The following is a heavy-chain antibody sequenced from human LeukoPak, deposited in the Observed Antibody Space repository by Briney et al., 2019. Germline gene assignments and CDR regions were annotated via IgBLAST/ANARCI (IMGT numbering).Heavy chain of an antibody. CDR2: IYHSGST. Sequence: PSGTLSLTCAVSGGSIGSSNWWSWVRQPPGKGLEWIGEIYHSGSTNYNPSLKSRVTISVDKSKNQFSLKLSSVTAADTAVYYCAREVAAAGTLYFDLWGRGTLVTVSS. CDR3: AREVAAAGTLYFDL. CDR1: GGSIGSSNW. V-gene: IGHV4-4*02. J-gene: IGHJ2*01. D-gene: IGHD6-13*01.